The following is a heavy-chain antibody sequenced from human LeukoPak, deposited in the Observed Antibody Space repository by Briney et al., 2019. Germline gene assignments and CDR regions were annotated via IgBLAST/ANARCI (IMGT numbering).Heavy chain of an antibody. CDR3: ARGPAVAGPGDY. CDR1: GFTFSGYS. D-gene: IGHD6-19*01. J-gene: IGHJ4*02. CDR2: ISSGSTYI. V-gene: IGHV3-21*01. Sequence: GGSLRLSCAASGFTFSGYSMKWVRQAPGKGLEGVSPISSGSTYIYYADSVKGRFTISRDNAKNSLYLQMNSLRAEDPAVYYCARGPAVAGPGDYWGQGTLVTVSS.